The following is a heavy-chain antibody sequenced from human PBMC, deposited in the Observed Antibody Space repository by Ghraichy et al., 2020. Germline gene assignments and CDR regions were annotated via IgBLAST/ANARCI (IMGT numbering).Heavy chain of an antibody. CDR2: IYSSGRT. J-gene: IGHJ6*02. Sequence: SETLSLTCVVSGGSISTGGHYWSWIRQHPGKGLEWIGYIYSSGRTFDNPSLKSRLIISVDTSKNQFSLKLSSVTAADTAVYYCVRGRTRLAAGGSTNYGMDVWGQGTTVTVPS. V-gene: IGHV4-31*11. CDR3: VRGRTRLAAGGSTNYGMDV. D-gene: IGHD6-13*01. CDR1: GGSISTGGHY.